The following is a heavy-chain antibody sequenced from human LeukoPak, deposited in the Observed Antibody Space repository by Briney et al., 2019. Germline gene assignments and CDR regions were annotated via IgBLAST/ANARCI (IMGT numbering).Heavy chain of an antibody. V-gene: IGHV1-46*01. CDR1: GYTFTSYY. J-gene: IGHJ4*02. Sequence: GASVKVSCKASGYTFTSYYMHWVRQAPGQGLEWMGLINPTGGSTGYAQKFQGRVTMTRDTSTSTVYMELSSLRSEDTAVYYCARDHYHKIHSVMVTAPDYWGQGTLVIVSS. CDR3: ARDHYHKIHSVMVTAPDY. CDR2: INPTGGST. D-gene: IGHD2-21*02.